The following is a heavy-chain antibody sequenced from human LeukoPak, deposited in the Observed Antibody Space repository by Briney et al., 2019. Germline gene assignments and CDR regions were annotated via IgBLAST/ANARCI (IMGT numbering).Heavy chain of an antibody. V-gene: IGHV3-48*02. CDR2: ISGSDTK. J-gene: IGHJ4*02. D-gene: IGHD6-13*01. CDR1: GFTFSTYG. CDR3: AIHSSSWLDPYFDY. Sequence: PGGSLRLSCAASGFTFSTYGMNWVRQAPGKGLEWLAFISGSDTKLYADSVKGRFTISRDTAKNSLYLQMNSLRDEDTAVYYCAIHSSSWLDPYFDYWGQGTLVAVSS.